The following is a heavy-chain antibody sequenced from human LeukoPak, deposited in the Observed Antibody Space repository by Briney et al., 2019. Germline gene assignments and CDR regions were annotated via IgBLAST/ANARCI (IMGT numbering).Heavy chain of an antibody. CDR1: GYSFSTYW. Sequence: GESLKIYCQGSGYSFSTYWIGWVRQMPGKGLEWMGIIYPGDSDVKYSPSFQGQVTFSADKSNSTAYLQWSSLKASDTAVYFCAKQSSRRNNDYWGQGTLGTVSS. J-gene: IGHJ4*02. V-gene: IGHV5-51*01. CDR3: AKQSSRRNNDY. D-gene: IGHD1-14*01. CDR2: IYPGDSDV.